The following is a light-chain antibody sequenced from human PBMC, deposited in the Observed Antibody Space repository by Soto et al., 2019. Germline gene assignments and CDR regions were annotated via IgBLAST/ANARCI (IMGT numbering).Light chain of an antibody. V-gene: IGKV1-39*01. J-gene: IGKJ2*01. CDR2: AAS. Sequence: DVQMTQSPFFLSASVGDTIAITCRASQPISGSLNWYQHKPGKAPILLIRAASILQPGVPSRFSGTGSGTHFTLTLASLGPDDCATYFGQQTYTTPLSTLGQGTHLEI. CDR1: QPISGS. CDR3: QQTYTTPLST.